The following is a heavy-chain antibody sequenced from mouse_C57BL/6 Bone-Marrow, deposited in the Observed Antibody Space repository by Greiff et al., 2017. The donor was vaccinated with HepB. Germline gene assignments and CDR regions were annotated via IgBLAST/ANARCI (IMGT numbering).Heavy chain of an antibody. D-gene: IGHD2-12*01. V-gene: IGHV7-3*01. CDR1: GFTFTDYY. CDR3: ARGPYDVWFAY. CDR2: IRNKANGYTT. Sequence: EVQLVESGGGLVQPGGSLSLSCAASGFTFTDYYMSWVRQPPGKALEWLGFIRNKANGYTTEYSASVKGRFTISRDNSQSILYLQMNALRAEDSATYYCARGPYDVWFAYWGQGTLVTVSA. J-gene: IGHJ3*01.